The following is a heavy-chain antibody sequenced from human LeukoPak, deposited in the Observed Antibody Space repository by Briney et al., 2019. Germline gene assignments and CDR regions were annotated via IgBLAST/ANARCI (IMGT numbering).Heavy chain of an antibody. Sequence: PGGSLRLSCAASGFIFSSYAMHWVRQAPGKGLEWVAVISYDGSNKYYADSVKGRFTISRDNSKNTLYPQMNSLRAEDTAVYYCARAPRGFDYWGQGTLVTVSS. CDR1: GFIFSSYA. CDR2: ISYDGSNK. D-gene: IGHD3-16*01. CDR3: ARAPRGFDY. J-gene: IGHJ4*02. V-gene: IGHV3-30-3*01.